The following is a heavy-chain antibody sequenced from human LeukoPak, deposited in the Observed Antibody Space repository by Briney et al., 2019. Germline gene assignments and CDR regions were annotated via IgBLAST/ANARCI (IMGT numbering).Heavy chain of an antibody. CDR1: GYTFTSYG. Sequence: ASVKVSCKASGYTFTSYGISWVRQAPGQGLEWMGWISAYNGNTNYAQKLQGRVTMTTDTSTSTAYMELRSLRSDDTAVYYCARDQDFWSGSGSGVSFDYWGQGTLVTVSS. J-gene: IGHJ4*02. V-gene: IGHV1-18*01. CDR3: ARDQDFWSGSGSGVSFDY. D-gene: IGHD3-3*01. CDR2: ISAYNGNT.